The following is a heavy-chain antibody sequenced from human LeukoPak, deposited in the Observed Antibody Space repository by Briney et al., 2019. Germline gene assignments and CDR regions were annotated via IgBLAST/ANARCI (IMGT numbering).Heavy chain of an antibody. CDR3: AREGSGVAATAYYYYMDV. D-gene: IGHD2-15*01. CDR1: GYTFTSYD. Sequence: GASVKVSCKASGYTFTSYDINWVRQATGQGLEWMGWINPNSGNTGYAQKFQGRVTMTRNTSISTAYMELSSLRSEDTAVYYCAREGSGVAATAYYYYMDVWGKGTSVTVSS. CDR2: INPNSGNT. V-gene: IGHV1-8*01. J-gene: IGHJ6*03.